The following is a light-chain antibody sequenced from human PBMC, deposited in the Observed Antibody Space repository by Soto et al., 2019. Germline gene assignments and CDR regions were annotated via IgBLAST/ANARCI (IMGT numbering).Light chain of an antibody. CDR1: NSNIGSNT. CDR3: ATWDDSLNAWV. CDR2: SDN. J-gene: IGLJ3*02. V-gene: IGLV1-44*01. Sequence: QSVLTQPPSASGTPGQRVTISCSGSNSNIGSNTINWYQQLPGTAPKLVIYSDNQRPSGVPDRFSGSKSGTSASLAISGLHSEDEADYYCATWDDSLNAWVFGGGPKLTVL.